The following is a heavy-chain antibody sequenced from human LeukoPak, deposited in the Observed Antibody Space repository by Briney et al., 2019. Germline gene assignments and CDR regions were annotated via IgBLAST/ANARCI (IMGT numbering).Heavy chain of an antibody. V-gene: IGHV4-39*07. CDR2: IYYSGGT. CDR1: GGSISSSSYY. J-gene: IGHJ5*02. CDR3: AQVGRLRSWYWFVP. Sequence: PSETLSLTCTVYGGSISSSSYYWGWIRQPPGKGLEWIGSIYYSGGTYYNPTLKSRVTISVDTSNNQFSLRLNSVTAAGTAVYYCAQVGRLRSWYWFVPGGQRTLLSVSS. D-gene: IGHD1-26*01.